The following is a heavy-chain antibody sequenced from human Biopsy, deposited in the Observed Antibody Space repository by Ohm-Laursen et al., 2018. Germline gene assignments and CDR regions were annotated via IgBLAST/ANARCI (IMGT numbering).Heavy chain of an antibody. Sequence: TQTLTLTCTFSGFSLSTSGIRMSWVRQPPGKALEWLPRIGRDDDEFYSTSLKARLTVSKDTSKNQVVLTLTNMDPVDTVTYYCARGRAYSFGALEYWGQGILVTVSS. CDR3: ARGRAYSFGALEY. D-gene: IGHD5-18*01. CDR2: IGRDDDE. CDR1: GFSLSTSGIR. V-gene: IGHV2-70*04. J-gene: IGHJ4*02.